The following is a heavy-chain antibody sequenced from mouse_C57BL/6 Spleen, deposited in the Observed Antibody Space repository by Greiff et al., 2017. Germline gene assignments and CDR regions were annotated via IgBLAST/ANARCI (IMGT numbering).Heavy chain of an antibody. CDR1: GFTFSDYY. Sequence: EVQVVESEGGLVQPGSSMKLSCTASGFTFSDYYMAWVRQVPEKGLEWVANINYDGSSTYYLDSLKSRFIISRDNAKNILCLQMSSLKSEDTATYYCARAPLYYDYESAMDYWGQGTSVTVSS. CDR3: ARAPLYYDYESAMDY. V-gene: IGHV5-16*01. D-gene: IGHD2-4*01. J-gene: IGHJ4*01. CDR2: INYDGSST.